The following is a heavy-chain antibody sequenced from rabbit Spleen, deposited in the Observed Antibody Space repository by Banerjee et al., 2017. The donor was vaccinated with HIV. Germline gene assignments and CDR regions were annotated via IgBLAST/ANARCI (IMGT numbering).Heavy chain of an antibody. CDR1: GFTLSSYY. CDR3: ARDGAGGSYFNL. D-gene: IGHD8-1*01. CDR2: IDPVFGST. Sequence: KLVESGGGLVQPGGSLKLSCKASGFTLSSYYMNWVRQAPGKGLEWIGYIDPVFGSTYYANWVNGRFTISSHNAQNTLYLQLNSLTAADTATYFCARDGAGGSYFNLWGPGTLVTVS. J-gene: IGHJ4*01. V-gene: IGHV1S7*01.